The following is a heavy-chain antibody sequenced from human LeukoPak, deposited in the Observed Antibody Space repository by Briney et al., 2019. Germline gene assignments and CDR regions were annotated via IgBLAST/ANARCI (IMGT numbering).Heavy chain of an antibody. D-gene: IGHD6-19*01. V-gene: IGHV4-4*02. J-gene: IGHJ4*02. CDR2: IYHSGST. CDR3: ARVSPRSGWYTDY. Sequence: GSLRLSCAASGFTFSSYSMNWVRQPPGKGLEWIGEIYHSGSTNYNPSLKSRVTISVDKSKNQFSLKLSSVTAADTAVYYCARVSPRSGWYTDYWGQGTLVTVSS. CDR1: GFTFSSYSM.